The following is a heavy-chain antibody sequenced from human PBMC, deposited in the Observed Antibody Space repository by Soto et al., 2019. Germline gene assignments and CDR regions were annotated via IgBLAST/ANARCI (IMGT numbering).Heavy chain of an antibody. Sequence: ASVKVSCKVSGYTLTELSMHWVRQAPGKGLEWMGGFDPEDGETNYAQKFQGRVTITRDTSASTAYMELSSLRSEDTAVYYCARAVTYYDFWSGPMDVWGKGTTVTVSS. V-gene: IGHV1-24*01. CDR1: GYTLTELS. D-gene: IGHD3-3*01. CDR2: FDPEDGET. CDR3: ARAVTYYDFWSGPMDV. J-gene: IGHJ6*04.